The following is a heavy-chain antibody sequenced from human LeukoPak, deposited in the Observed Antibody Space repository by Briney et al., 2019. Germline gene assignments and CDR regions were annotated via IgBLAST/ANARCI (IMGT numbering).Heavy chain of an antibody. CDR2: IIPVSGSS. D-gene: IGHD6-19*01. J-gene: IGHJ4*02. CDR3: ASETGYSSGWYVFDY. CDR1: GGTFSSYA. V-gene: IGHV1-69*05. Sequence: SSVKVSCKASGGTFSSYAISWVRQAPGQGLEWMGVIIPVSGSSDYAQKFQGKVTITTDESASTAYMELNSLRSEDTAVYYCASETGYSSGWYVFDYWGQGTLVTVSS.